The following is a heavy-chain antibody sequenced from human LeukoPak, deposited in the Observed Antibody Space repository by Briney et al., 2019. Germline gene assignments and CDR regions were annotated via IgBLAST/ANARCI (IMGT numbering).Heavy chain of an antibody. V-gene: IGHV4-59*01. CDR1: VGSISIYY. Sequence: SETLSLTCTVSVGSISIYYWSWIRQPPGKGREWVGHIYYSGRTNYNPSLKSRVTISVDTSKNQFSLKLSSVTAGDTAVYYCGRGGGDYYDSSGYYYVFDYWGQGTLVTVSS. D-gene: IGHD3-22*01. CDR2: IYYSGRT. CDR3: GRGGGDYYDSSGYYYVFDY. J-gene: IGHJ4*02.